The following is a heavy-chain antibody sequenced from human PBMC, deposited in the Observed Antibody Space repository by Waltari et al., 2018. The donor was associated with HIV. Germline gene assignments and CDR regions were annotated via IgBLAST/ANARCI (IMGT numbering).Heavy chain of an antibody. CDR1: GITFSSDG. CDR3: ARDPWDIAADLYYYYGMDV. Sequence: QEQLVESGGGVVQPGRSLRLSCAASGITFSSDGMHWVRQAPGKGLEWVAVIWYDGGNKYYADSVKGRFTISRDNSKNTLYLQMNSLRAEDTAVYYCARDPWDIAADLYYYYGMDVWGQGTTVTVSS. J-gene: IGHJ6*02. D-gene: IGHD6-13*01. V-gene: IGHV3-33*01. CDR2: IWYDGGNK.